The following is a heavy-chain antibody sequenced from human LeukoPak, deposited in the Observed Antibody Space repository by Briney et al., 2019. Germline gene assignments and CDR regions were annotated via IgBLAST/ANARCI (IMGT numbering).Heavy chain of an antibody. CDR1: GFTVSSNY. CDR3: ARESIALLYCSGGSCARVSYGMDV. J-gene: IGHJ6*02. D-gene: IGHD2-15*01. V-gene: IGHV3-53*01. CDR2: IYSGGST. Sequence: GGSLRLSCAASGFTVSSNYMSWVRQAPGKGLEWVSVIYSGGSTYYADSVKGRFTISRDNSKNTLYLQMNSLRAEDTDVYYCARESIALLYCSGGSCARVSYGMDVWGQGTTVTVSS.